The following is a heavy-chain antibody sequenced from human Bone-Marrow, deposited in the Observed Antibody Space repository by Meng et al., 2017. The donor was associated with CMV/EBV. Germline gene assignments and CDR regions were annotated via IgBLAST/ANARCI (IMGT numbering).Heavy chain of an antibody. Sequence: GESLKISCAASGFTFSSYGMHWVRQAPGKGLEWVAFIRYDGSNKYYTDSVKGRFTISRDNSKNTLYLQMNSLRAEDTAVYYCARDRPSLLYLAEYFQHWGQGTLVTVSS. CDR3: ARDRPSLLYLAEYFQH. CDR2: IRYDGSNK. D-gene: IGHD2-2*02. CDR1: GFTFSSYG. J-gene: IGHJ1*01. V-gene: IGHV3-30*02.